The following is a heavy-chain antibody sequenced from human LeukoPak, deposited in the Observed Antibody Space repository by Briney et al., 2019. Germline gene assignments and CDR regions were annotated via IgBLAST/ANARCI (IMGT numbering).Heavy chain of an antibody. CDR3: ATEYCTNGVCYIREYFQH. CDR2: IKQDGSEK. Sequence: GGSLRLSCAASGFTFSSYWMSWVRQAPGRGLEWAANIKQDGSEKYYVDSVKGRFTISRDNAKNSLYLQMNSLRAEDTAVYYCATEYCTNGVCYIREYFQHWGQGTLVTVSS. CDR1: GFTFSSYW. J-gene: IGHJ1*01. D-gene: IGHD2-8*01. V-gene: IGHV3-7*01.